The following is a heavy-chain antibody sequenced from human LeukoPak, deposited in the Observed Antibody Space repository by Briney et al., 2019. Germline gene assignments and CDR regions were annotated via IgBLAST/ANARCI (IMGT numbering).Heavy chain of an antibody. V-gene: IGHV1-2*02. CDR1: RCTFTGYY. CDR3: ARTPGLYSGDDSGVY. Sequence: ASVTVSCKASRCTFTGYYIHWVGQAPGQGLEWMGWINPKSGNTNYAHKFQGGVTLPRDTAIRTAYIELSRLRSDDPAGYYCARTPGLYSGDDSGVYWGEG. D-gene: IGHD5-12*01. J-gene: IGHJ4*02. CDR2: INPKSGNT.